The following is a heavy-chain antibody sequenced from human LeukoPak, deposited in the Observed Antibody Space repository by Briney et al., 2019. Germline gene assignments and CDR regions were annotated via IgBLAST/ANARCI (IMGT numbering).Heavy chain of an antibody. J-gene: IGHJ4*02. CDR2: ISYDGSNK. V-gene: IGHV3-30*04. CDR3: ARFYANEWELPH. D-gene: IGHD1-26*01. CDR1: GLTFSSYA. Sequence: PGGSLRLSCAASGLTFSSYAMHWVRQAPGKGLEWVALISYDGSNKYYADSVKGRFTISRDNSKNTLYLQTNSLRAEDTAVYYCARFYANEWELPHWGQGTLVTVSS.